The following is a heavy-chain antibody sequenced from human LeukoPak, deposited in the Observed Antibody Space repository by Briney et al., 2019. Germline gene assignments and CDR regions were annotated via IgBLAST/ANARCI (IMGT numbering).Heavy chain of an antibody. CDR3: AKDGLRYFDWLSD. CDR1: GGSFSGHY. V-gene: IGHV4-34*01. CDR2: INHSGSA. J-gene: IGHJ4*02. Sequence: SETLSLTCAVYGGSFSGHYWSWIRQPPGKGLEWIGEINHSGSANYNPSLKSRVTISVDTSKNQFSLKLSSVTAADTAVYYCAKDGLRYFDWLSDWGQGTLVTVSS. D-gene: IGHD3-9*01.